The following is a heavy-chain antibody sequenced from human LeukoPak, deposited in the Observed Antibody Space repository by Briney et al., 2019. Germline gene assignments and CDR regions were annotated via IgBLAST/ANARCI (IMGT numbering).Heavy chain of an antibody. Sequence: PGGSLRLSCAASGFTFSSYWVHWVRQAPGKGLVWVSRINSDGTSKTYADSVKGRFTISRDNAKNTLYLQMNGLSADDTAVYYCARMPGSGNYDGRGKDAFDIWGQGTMVTVSS. CDR2: INSDGTSK. V-gene: IGHV3-74*01. CDR3: ARMPGSGNYDGRGKDAFDI. CDR1: GFTFSSYW. D-gene: IGHD3-22*01. J-gene: IGHJ3*02.